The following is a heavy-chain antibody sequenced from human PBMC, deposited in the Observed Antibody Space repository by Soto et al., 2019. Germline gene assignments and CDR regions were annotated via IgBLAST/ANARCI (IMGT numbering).Heavy chain of an antibody. CDR3: ARRSSLKYYYYYYGMDV. Sequence: SETLSLTCTVSGGSISSSSYYWGWIRQPPGKGLEWIGSIYYSGSTYYNPHLKSRVTISVDTSKNQFSLKLSSVTAADTAVYYCARRSSLKYYYYYYGMDVWGQGTTVTVSS. J-gene: IGHJ6*02. CDR2: IYYSGST. V-gene: IGHV4-39*01. D-gene: IGHD2-15*01. CDR1: GGSISSSSYY.